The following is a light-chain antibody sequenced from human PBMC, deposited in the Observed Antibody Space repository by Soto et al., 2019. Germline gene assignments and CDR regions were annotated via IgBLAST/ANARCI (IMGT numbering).Light chain of an antibody. J-gene: IGLJ2*01. V-gene: IGLV1-44*01. CDR2: SNN. Sequence: QSVLTQPPSASGTPGQRITISCSGSSSNIGSHTVNWHQQVPGTAPKLLIYSNNERPSGVPDRFSGSKSGTSASLAIIGLKSGDEADYYCAAWDDSLNGVIFGGGTKLTVL. CDR3: AAWDDSLNGVI. CDR1: SSNIGSHT.